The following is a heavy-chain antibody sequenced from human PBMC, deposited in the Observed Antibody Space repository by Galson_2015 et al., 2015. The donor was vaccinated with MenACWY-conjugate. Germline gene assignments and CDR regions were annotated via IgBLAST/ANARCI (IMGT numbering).Heavy chain of an antibody. J-gene: IGHJ4*02. CDR1: GFTFSNYA. CDR3: AKCCFYSILSYFDF. V-gene: IGHV3-23*01. D-gene: IGHD1-26*01. Sequence: SLRLSCAASGFTFSNYAMSWVRQAPGKGLEWVSLISGSGISTYYADSVKGRFTISRDNSKNTLYLQMNSLRVEDTGIYYCAKCCFYSILSYFDFWGQGTLVTVSS. CDR2: ISGSGIST.